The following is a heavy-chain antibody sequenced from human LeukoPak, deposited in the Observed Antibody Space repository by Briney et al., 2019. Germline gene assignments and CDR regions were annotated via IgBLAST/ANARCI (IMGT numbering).Heavy chain of an antibody. V-gene: IGHV3-7*01. Sequence: PGGSLRLSCGASGFTFSNHGMHWVRQAPGKGLEWVACIKQDGGETYYVDSVKGRFTISRDNAKNSLFLQMNSLRTEDTAVYYCARDSGDRPRAVGYYFDYWGQGTLVTVSS. CDR2: IKQDGGET. CDR3: ARDSGDRPRAVGYYFDY. D-gene: IGHD7-27*01. CDR1: GFTFSNHG. J-gene: IGHJ4*02.